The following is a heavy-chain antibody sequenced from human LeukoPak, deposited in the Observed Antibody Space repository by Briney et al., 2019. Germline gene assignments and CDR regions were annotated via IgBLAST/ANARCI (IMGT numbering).Heavy chain of an antibody. V-gene: IGHV3-33*01. CDR2: IWYDGSNK. Sequence: GGSLTLSCAASGFTFSSYGMHWVRQAPGKGLEWVAVIWYDGSNKYYADSVKGRFTIARNNSKNTLYLQMNSLRAEDTAVYYCARDYRGYSYGLDFDYWGQGTLVTVSS. CDR1: GFTFSSYG. D-gene: IGHD5-18*01. J-gene: IGHJ4*02. CDR3: ARDYRGYSYGLDFDY.